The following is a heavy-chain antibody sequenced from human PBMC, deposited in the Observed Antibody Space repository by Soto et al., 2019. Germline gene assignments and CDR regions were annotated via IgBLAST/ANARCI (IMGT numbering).Heavy chain of an antibody. D-gene: IGHD5-12*01. CDR2: ISSLGNTI. CDR3: AKEGAAWLRRYYFDY. CDR1: GFSFSSFP. J-gene: IGHJ4*02. Sequence: HPGGSLRLSCAASGFSFSSFPMNWVRQAPGRGLGWVGYISSLGNTINYADSLKGRFTISRDNSKNTLYLQMNSLRAEDTAVYYCAKEGAAWLRRYYFDYWGQGTLVTVSS. V-gene: IGHV3-48*01.